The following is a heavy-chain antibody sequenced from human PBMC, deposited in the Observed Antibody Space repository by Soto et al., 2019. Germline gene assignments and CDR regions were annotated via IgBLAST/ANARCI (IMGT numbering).Heavy chain of an antibody. D-gene: IGHD1-7*01. V-gene: IGHV4-31*03. Sequence: SETLSLTCTVSGGSISSGGYYWSWIRQHPGEGLEWVGYIFYSGSTYYNPSLKSRVTISLDTSKNQFSLNLSSVTAADTAVYYCARSLTYGTYYYDYWGQGTLVT. J-gene: IGHJ4*02. CDR2: IFYSGST. CDR1: GGSISSGGYY. CDR3: ARSLTYGTYYYDY.